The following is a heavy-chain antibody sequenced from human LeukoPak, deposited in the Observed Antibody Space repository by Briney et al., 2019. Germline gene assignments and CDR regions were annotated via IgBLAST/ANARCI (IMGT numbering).Heavy chain of an antibody. V-gene: IGHV4-38-2*02. CDR3: ARLANHVPVY. J-gene: IGHJ4*02. CDR2: VHHSGRT. CDR1: GYSISTNYS. Sequence: SETLSLTCTVSGYSISTNYSWGWIRQPPGKGLEWIGSVHHSGRTYYNPSLKSRLTISLETSKKHFSLKLSSVTSADTAVYYCARLANHVPVYWGQGSLVTVSS. D-gene: IGHD1-14*01.